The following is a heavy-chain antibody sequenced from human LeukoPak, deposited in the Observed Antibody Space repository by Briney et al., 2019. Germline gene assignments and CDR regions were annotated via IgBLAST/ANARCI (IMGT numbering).Heavy chain of an antibody. D-gene: IGHD2/OR15-2a*01. V-gene: IGHV4-61*01. J-gene: IGHJ6*02. CDR2: IYYSGST. Sequence: PSETLSLTCTVSGGSISSNSWWSWVRQPPGKGLEWIGYIYYSGSTNYNPSLKSRVTISVDTSKNQFSLKLSSVTAADTAVYYCARGLRGSIRDYYYYYGMDVWGQGTTVTVSS. CDR1: GGSISSNSW. CDR3: ARGLRGSIRDYYYYYGMDV.